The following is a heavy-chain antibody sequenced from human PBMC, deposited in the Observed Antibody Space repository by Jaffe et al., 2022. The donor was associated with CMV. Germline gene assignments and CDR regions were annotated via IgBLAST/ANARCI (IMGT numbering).Heavy chain of an antibody. CDR1: DGSIGSSSYY. CDR3: ARHKRWAVRDYFDY. CDR2: IYYRGNT. Sequence: QVQLQESGPGLVKPSETLSLTCTVSDGSIGSSSYYWAWIRQPPGKGLEWIGNIYYRGNTYYNLSLKSRVTLSVDTSKRHFSLNLRSVSAADTAVYYCARHKRWAVRDYFDYWSQGTLVTVSS. V-gene: IGHV4-39*01. D-gene: IGHD6-19*01. J-gene: IGHJ4*02.